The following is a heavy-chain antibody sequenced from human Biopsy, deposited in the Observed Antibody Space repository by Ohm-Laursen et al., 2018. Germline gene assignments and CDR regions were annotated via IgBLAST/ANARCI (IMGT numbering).Heavy chain of an antibody. CDR3: ARDRDRRGWFDP. D-gene: IGHD1-14*01. CDR1: GGSLSSYS. CDR2: IYTSGIT. J-gene: IGHJ5*02. Sequence: SDTLSLTCTVSGGSLSSYSWSWIRQPAGKGLEWIGQIYTSGITNYNPSLKSRVTMSVDTSKNKFSLRVISVTAADTAVYYCARDRDRRGWFDPWGRGTLVTVSS. V-gene: IGHV4-4*07.